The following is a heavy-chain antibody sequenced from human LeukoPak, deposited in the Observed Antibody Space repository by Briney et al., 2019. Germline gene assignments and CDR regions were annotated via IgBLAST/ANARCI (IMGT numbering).Heavy chain of an antibody. D-gene: IGHD6-13*01. J-gene: IGHJ4*02. Sequence: PSETLSLTCSVSAGSISSLYWSWIRQPPGRGREGMGYIYYTGSTNYNPSLKSRVTMFVDMSKNQFSLRLSSVTAADTAVYYCARGLMMAVAGRGEFHYWGQGTLVTVSS. CDR3: ARGLMMAVAGRGEFHY. CDR1: AGSISSLY. CDR2: IYYTGST. V-gene: IGHV4-59*01.